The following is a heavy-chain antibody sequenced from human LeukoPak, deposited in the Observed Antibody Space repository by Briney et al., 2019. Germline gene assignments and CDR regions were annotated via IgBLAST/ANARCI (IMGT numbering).Heavy chain of an antibody. CDR1: GFTFSSYW. CDR2: IKTDGSEK. D-gene: IGHD3-22*01. J-gene: IGHJ3*02. CDR3: ARDGVITRNDAFDI. Sequence: GGSLRLSCEASGFTFSSYWMSWVRQAPGKGLEWVANIKTDGSEKYYVDSVKGRFTISRDNAKNSLYLQMNSLRAEDTAVYYCARDGVITRNDAFDIWGQGTMVTVSS. V-gene: IGHV3-7*03.